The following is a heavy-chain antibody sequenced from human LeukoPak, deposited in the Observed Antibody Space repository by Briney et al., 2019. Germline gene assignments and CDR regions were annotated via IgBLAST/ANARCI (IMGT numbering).Heavy chain of an antibody. CDR2: IIPIFGSS. CDR3: ARGGVGATTFWFDP. J-gene: IGHJ5*02. CDR1: GGTFSSYA. Sequence: GASVKVSCKASGGTFSSYAVSWVRQAPGQGLEWMGGIIPIFGSSNYAQKFQGRVTMTRDMSTSTVYMELSSLRSEDTAVYYCARGGVGATTFWFDPWGQGTLVTVSS. V-gene: IGHV1-69*05. D-gene: IGHD1-26*01.